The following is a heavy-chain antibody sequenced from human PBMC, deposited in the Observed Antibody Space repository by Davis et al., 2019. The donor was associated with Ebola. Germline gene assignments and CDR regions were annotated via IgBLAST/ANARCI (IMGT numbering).Heavy chain of an antibody. CDR3: VTANGGHGYSGYPEPLH. CDR2: MLHDGSEK. V-gene: IGHV3-7*01. Sequence: SLKISCASSGFTFSESWMAWVRQSPGKALEWLANMLHDGSEKYSAGPVKCRFTISRDNARNSFYLQMNSLRAEDTAVYYCVTANGGHGYSGYPEPLHWGKRTLVTVSS. CDR1: GFTFSESW. J-gene: IGHJ4*02. D-gene: IGHD5-12*01.